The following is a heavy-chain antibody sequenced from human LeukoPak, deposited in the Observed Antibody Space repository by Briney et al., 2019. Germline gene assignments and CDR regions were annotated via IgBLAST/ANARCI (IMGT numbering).Heavy chain of an antibody. CDR2: GRNRANGETT. J-gene: IGHJ4*02. V-gene: IGHV3-72*01. Sequence: TGGSLRLSCTTSGFTFGDYAMSWLRQAPGKGLEWVGRGRNRANGETTEYAASVRGRFTISRDDSRNLVYLQMNSLRSEDTAVYYCARSSSNGNHVFDYWGQGTTVTVSS. CDR3: ARSSSNGNHVFDY. D-gene: IGHD6-13*01. CDR1: GFTFGDYA.